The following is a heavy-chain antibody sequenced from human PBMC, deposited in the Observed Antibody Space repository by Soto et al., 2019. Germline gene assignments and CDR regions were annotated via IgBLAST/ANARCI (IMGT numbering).Heavy chain of an antibody. CDR3: ARQLERRVGAASH. CDR1: GFFFTDYF. V-gene: IGHV3-11*01. Sequence: QVQLAESGGGLVKSGGSLTLSCSTSGFFFTDYFMSWICQAPGKGLEWVSYISPSGDVTHYADSVKGRFTISRDNTKNSLFLQMSSLRDDDTAVYYCARQLERRVGAASHWGQGTRVSVSS. D-gene: IGHD1-26*01. CDR2: ISPSGDVT. J-gene: IGHJ4*02.